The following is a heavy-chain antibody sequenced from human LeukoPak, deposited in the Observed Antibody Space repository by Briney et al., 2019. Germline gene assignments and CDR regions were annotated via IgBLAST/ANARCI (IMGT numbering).Heavy chain of an antibody. V-gene: IGHV4-59*01. D-gene: IGHD6-13*01. J-gene: IGHJ4*02. CDR2: IYYSGST. CDR1: GGSISSYY. Sequence: PAETLSLTCTVSGGSISSYYWSWIRQPPGKGLEWIGYIYYSGSTNYNPSLKSRVTISVDTSKNHFSLKLSSVTAAGTAVYYCARGYSTSWTYYFDYWGQGALVTVSS. CDR3: ARGYSTSWTYYFDY.